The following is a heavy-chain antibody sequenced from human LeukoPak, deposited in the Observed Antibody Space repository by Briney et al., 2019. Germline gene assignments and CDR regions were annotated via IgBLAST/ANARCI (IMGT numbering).Heavy chain of an antibody. Sequence: SETLSLTCAVYGGSFSGYYWSWIRQPPGKGLEWIGDINHSRGTNYNSSLKSRVTISGDASKNQFSLKLSPVTAADTAVYYCARGGEVYFDYWGQGTLVTVSS. V-gene: IGHV4-34*01. CDR2: INHSRGT. D-gene: IGHD1-26*01. CDR1: GGSFSGYY. J-gene: IGHJ4*02. CDR3: ARGGEVYFDY.